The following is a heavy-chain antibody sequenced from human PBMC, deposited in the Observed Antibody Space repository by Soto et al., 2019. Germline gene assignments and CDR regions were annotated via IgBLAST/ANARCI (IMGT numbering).Heavy chain of an antibody. CDR2: ISTYNGNT. J-gene: IGHJ5*02. Sequence: ASLKVSCKASGYTFTSYGISWVRQAPGQGLEYLGWISTYNGNTDFAQKVQNRVTFTTDTSTNTAYMELRSLRPDDTAVYYCARAKVLITPNWFDPWGQGTLVTVSS. CDR3: ARAKVLITPNWFDP. D-gene: IGHD3-22*01. V-gene: IGHV1-18*04. CDR1: GYTFTSYG.